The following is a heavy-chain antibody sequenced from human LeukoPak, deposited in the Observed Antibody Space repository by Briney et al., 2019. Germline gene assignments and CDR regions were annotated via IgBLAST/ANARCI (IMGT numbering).Heavy chain of an antibody. D-gene: IGHD4-23*01. CDR1: GASISSYY. CDR2: IHVSGGT. Sequence: SETLSLTCNVSGASISSYYWNWIRQSPGKGLEWIGYIHVSGGTNYDPSLKSRVTISIDTSKKQFSLKLSSVTAADTAVYYCAKGTSTVVTPNYYYYYSMDVWGKGTTVTVSS. V-gene: IGHV4-4*09. CDR3: AKGTSTVVTPNYYYYYSMDV. J-gene: IGHJ6*03.